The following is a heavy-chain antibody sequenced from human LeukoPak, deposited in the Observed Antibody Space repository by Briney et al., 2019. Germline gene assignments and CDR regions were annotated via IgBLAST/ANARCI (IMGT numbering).Heavy chain of an antibody. CDR1: GFTLSSYG. CDR3: ARDNGSSWQYNWFDP. Sequence: TGGSLRLSCAASGFTLSSYGMHWVRQAPGKGLEWVAVIWYDGSNKYYADSVKGRFTISRDNSKNTLYLQMNSLRAEDTAVYYCARDNGSSWQYNWFDPWGQGTLVTVSS. J-gene: IGHJ5*02. V-gene: IGHV3-33*08. D-gene: IGHD6-13*01. CDR2: IWYDGSNK.